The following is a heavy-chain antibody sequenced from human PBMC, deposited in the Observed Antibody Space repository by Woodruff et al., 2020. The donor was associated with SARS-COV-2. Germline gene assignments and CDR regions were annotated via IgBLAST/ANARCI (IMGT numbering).Heavy chain of an antibody. V-gene: IGHV1-69*01. Sequence: GTANYAQKFQGRVTITADESTSTAYMELSSLRSEDTAVYYCARVDGYDSSGYYSDYWGQGTLVTVSS. J-gene: IGHJ4*02. CDR2: GTA. D-gene: IGHD3-22*01. CDR3: ARVDGYDSSGYYSDY.